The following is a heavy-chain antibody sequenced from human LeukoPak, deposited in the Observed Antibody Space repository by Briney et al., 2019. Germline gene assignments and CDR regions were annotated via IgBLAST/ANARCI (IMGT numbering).Heavy chain of an antibody. CDR3: VRDHYYSFDY. CDR2: ISSNGGST. Sequence: GGSLRLSCSVSGFSISDYAMHWVRQAPGKGLEYVSSISSNGGSTYYVDSVKGRFTISRDNSKNSLYLQMNSLRDEDTAVYYCVRDHYYSFDYWGQGTLVTVSS. CDR1: GFSISDYA. D-gene: IGHD2/OR15-2a*01. J-gene: IGHJ4*02. V-gene: IGHV3-64*04.